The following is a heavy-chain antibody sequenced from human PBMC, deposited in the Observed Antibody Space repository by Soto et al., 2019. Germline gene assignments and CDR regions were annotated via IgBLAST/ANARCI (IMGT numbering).Heavy chain of an antibody. CDR1: GFTFSSYG. D-gene: IGHD1-26*01. CDR2: ISYDGNDK. CDR3: AKEGEYSGSPIFDY. Sequence: QVQLVESGGGVVQPGRSLRLSCAASGFTFSSYGMHWVRQAPGKGLEWVAVISYDGNDKYYADSVKGRFTIARDNSKHTLYLQMNSLRAEDTAGYYCAKEGEYSGSPIFDYWGLGTLVTVSS. J-gene: IGHJ4*02. V-gene: IGHV3-30*18.